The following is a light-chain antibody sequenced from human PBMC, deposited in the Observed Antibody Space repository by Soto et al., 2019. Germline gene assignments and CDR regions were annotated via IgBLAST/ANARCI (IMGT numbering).Light chain of an antibody. V-gene: IGLV2-14*03. CDR1: SSDVRGYNY. J-gene: IGLJ2*01. CDR2: DVN. CDR3: SSYTSSITLV. Sequence: QSALTQPASVSGSPGQSITISCTGTSSDVRGYNYVSWYQHHPGKVPKLLIYDVNMRPSGISNRFSGSKSGNTASLTISGIQAEDEGNYYCSSYTSSITLVFGGGTKVTVL.